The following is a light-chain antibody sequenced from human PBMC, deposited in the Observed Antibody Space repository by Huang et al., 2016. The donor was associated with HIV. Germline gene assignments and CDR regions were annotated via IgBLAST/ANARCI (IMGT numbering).Light chain of an antibody. V-gene: IGKV3-20*01. Sequence: IVLTQSPGTLSLSPGQRATLSCRASQSVSGSYLAWYQQKPGQPPRLLIYGASSRATGIPDRFSGSGSGTDFTLTISRLEPADFAVYYCQQYGSSPGTFGQGTKVEIK. CDR1: QSVSGSY. CDR3: QQYGSSPGT. CDR2: GAS. J-gene: IGKJ1*01.